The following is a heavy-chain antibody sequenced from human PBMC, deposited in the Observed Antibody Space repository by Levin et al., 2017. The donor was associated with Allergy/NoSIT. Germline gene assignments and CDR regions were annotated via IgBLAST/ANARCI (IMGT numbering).Heavy chain of an antibody. CDR2: INHNENT. Sequence: SQTLSLTCAVYGGSFSGYYWSWIRQSPGKGLEWIGEINHNENTKYNPSLKSRVTISVDTSKNQFSLKLSSVTAADTAGYYCARGGGTYVGVSWLDPWGQGTLVTVSS. CDR1: GGSFSGYY. V-gene: IGHV4-34*01. CDR3: ARGGGTYVGVSWLDP. D-gene: IGHD1-26*01. J-gene: IGHJ5*02.